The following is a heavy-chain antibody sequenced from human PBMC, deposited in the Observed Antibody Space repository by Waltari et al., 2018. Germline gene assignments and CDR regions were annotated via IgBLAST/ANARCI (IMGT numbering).Heavy chain of an antibody. CDR1: GYTFTSYD. V-gene: IGHV1-8*01. D-gene: IGHD3-3*01. CDR3: ARDSLGLRFLGPYYFDY. CDR2: MNPNSGNT. J-gene: IGHJ4*02. Sequence: QVQLVQSGAEVKKPGASVKVSCKASGYTFTSYDINWVRQATGHGLEWRGWMNPNSGNTGYAQKFQGRVTMTRNTSISTAYMELSSLRSEDTAVYYCARDSLGLRFLGPYYFDYWGQGTLVTVSS.